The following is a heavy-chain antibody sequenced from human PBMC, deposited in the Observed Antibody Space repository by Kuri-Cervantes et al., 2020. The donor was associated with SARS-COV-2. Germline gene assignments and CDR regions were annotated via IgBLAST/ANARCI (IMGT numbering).Heavy chain of an antibody. D-gene: IGHD3-16*02. Sequence: SGPTLVKPTQTLTLTCTFSGFSLSTSGVGVSWIRQPPGKALEWLARIDWDDDKYYSTSLKTRLTISKDTSKNQVVLTMINMDPVDTATYYCARTTMITFGGVIVPFDYWGQGTLVTVSS. V-gene: IGHV2-70*11. J-gene: IGHJ4*02. CDR2: IDWDDDK. CDR3: ARTTMITFGGVIVPFDY. CDR1: GFSLSTSGVG.